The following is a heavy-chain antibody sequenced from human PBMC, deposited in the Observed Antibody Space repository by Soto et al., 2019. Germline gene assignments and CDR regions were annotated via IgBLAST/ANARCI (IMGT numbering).Heavy chain of an antibody. J-gene: IGHJ6*02. CDR3: AKDRGSNGMDV. CDR1: GFTFSSYG. V-gene: IGHV3-30*18. D-gene: IGHD3-10*01. Sequence: ESGGGVVQPGRSLRLSCAASGFTFSSYGMHWVRQAPGKGLEWVAVISYDGSNKYYADSVKGRFTISRDNSKNTLYLQMNSLRAEDTAVYYCAKDRGSNGMDVWGQGTTVTVSS. CDR2: ISYDGSNK.